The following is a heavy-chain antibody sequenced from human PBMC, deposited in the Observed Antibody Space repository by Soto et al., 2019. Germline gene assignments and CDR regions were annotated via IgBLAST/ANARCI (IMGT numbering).Heavy chain of an antibody. Sequence: QVQLQESGPGLVKPSDTLSLTCAVSGYSISSSNWWGWIRQPPGKGLAWIGYINYSGSTYYHPSLRSRVTMSVDTSKNQFALKLSSVAAVDTAVYYCARKNGVLDAFDIWGQGTMVTVSS. CDR1: GYSISSSNW. CDR3: ARKNGVLDAFDI. CDR2: INYSGST. D-gene: IGHD4-17*01. J-gene: IGHJ3*02. V-gene: IGHV4-28*01.